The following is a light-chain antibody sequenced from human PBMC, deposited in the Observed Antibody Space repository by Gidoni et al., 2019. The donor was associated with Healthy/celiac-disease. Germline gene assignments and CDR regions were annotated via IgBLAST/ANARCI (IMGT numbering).Light chain of an antibody. CDR1: SSNIGNNY. CDR2: DNN. V-gene: IGLV1-51*01. Sequence: LPHPPSCSPPPDHKVTISCSGSSSNIGNNYVSWYQQLPGTAPKLLIYDNNKRPSGIPDRFSGSKSGTSATLGITGLQTGDEADYYCGTWDSSLSAVVFGGGTKLTVL. CDR3: GTWDSSLSAVV. J-gene: IGLJ2*01.